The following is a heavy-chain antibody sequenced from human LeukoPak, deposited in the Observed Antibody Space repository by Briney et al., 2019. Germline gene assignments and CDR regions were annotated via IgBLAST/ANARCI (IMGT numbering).Heavy chain of an antibody. CDR1: GGSISSSNW. CDR2: IYHSGST. J-gene: IGHJ4*02. V-gene: IGHV4-4*03. Sequence: PGTLSLTCAVSGGSISSSNWWSWVRQPPGKGLEWIGEIYHSGSTNYNPSLKSRVTISIDTSKNHFTLSLNSVTAADTAVYYCATYYVGVGGRGHWGPGTLVTVSS. CDR3: ATYYVGVGGRGH. D-gene: IGHD2-21*01.